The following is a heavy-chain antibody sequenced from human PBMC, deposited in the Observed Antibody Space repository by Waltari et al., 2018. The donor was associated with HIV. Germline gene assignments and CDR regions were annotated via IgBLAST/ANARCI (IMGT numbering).Heavy chain of an antibody. J-gene: IGHJ3*01. CDR1: GFSFDYFA. D-gene: IGHD2-21*01. Sequence: EVQLVESGGGLVEPGRSLRLSCAASGFSFDYFAMTWVRRPPGKGLEWVSGVTWNSGNIGYADSLKGRFTISRDNAKNSLYLQMTNLEAEDTAFYYCVKDMSPMGTPLFGDAIDVWGQGTMVTVSS. CDR3: VKDMSPMGTPLFGDAIDV. CDR2: VTWNSGNI. V-gene: IGHV3-9*01.